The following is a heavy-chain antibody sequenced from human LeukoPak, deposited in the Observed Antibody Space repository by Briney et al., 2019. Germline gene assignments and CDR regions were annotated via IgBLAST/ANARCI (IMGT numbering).Heavy chain of an antibody. D-gene: IGHD6-19*01. Sequence: GGSLRLSCAASRFTFDDYGMHWVRQVPGKGLEWVSLISGDGSSTYYADSVKGRFTISRDNSKNPLYLQMNSLRTEDTALYYCAKDAYSGGWYYFDSWGQGTLVTVSS. CDR1: RFTFDDYG. CDR3: AKDAYSGGWYYFDS. V-gene: IGHV3-43*02. CDR2: ISGDGSST. J-gene: IGHJ4*02.